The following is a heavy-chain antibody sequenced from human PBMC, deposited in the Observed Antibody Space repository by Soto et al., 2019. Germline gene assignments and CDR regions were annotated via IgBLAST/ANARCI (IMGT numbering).Heavy chain of an antibody. CDR1: GYTFTSYG. CDR3: ARDRKQLVLSKGGSDY. D-gene: IGHD6-6*01. J-gene: IGHJ4*02. V-gene: IGHV1-18*01. Sequence: ASVKVSCKASGYTFTSYGISWVRQAPGQGLEWMGWISAYNGNTNYAQKLQGRVTMTTDTSTSTAYMELRSLRSDDTAVYYCARDRKQLVLSKGGSDYWGQGTLVTVSS. CDR2: ISAYNGNT.